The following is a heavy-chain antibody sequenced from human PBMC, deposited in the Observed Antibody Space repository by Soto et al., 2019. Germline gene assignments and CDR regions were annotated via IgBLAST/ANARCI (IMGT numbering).Heavy chain of an antibody. CDR2: IYFSGAT. J-gene: IGHJ4*02. V-gene: IGHV4-39*01. CDR3: AAEIASAGHY. D-gene: IGHD6-13*01. CDR1: SGSISSSTYH. Sequence: QLQLQESGPGLVMPSDTLSLTCTVSSGSISSSTYHWAWIRQAPGKGLEWIGSIYFSGATYYSPSLKTRVTLFVDTSQNLFSLKLSSVTAADTAVYYCAAEIASAGHYWGQGILVTVSS.